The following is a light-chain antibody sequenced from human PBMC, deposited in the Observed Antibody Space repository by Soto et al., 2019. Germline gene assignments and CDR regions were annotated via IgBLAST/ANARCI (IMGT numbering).Light chain of an antibody. Sequence: EIVMTQSPATLSVSPGDTATLSCRASQSVGSDLAWYQQKPGQAPRLLIHAASTRATGIPARFSGSGSGTEFTLTISSLQSEDFAVYCCQHYNNWPPWTFGQGTKVEMK. CDR2: AAS. CDR3: QHYNNWPPWT. J-gene: IGKJ1*01. V-gene: IGKV3-15*01. CDR1: QSVGSD.